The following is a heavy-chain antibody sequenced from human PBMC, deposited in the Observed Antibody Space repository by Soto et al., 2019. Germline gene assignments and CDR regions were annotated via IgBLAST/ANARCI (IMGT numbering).Heavy chain of an antibody. V-gene: IGHV2-5*01. CDR3: ARAPRSYYYDSSGYFDY. CDR1: GFSLSTSGVG. CDR2: IYWNDDK. J-gene: IGHJ4*02. D-gene: IGHD3-22*01. Sequence: SGPTLVKPTQTLTLTCTFSGFSLSTSGVGVGWIRQPPGKALEWLALIYWNDDKRYSPSLKSRLTITKDTSKNQVVLTMTNMDPVDTATYYCARAPRSYYYDSSGYFDYWGQGTLVTVSS.